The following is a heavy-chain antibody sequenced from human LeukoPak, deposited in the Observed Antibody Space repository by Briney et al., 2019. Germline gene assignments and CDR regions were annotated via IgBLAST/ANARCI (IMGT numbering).Heavy chain of an antibody. CDR1: GFTVSSNY. V-gene: IGHV3-53*01. Sequence: GGSLRLSCATSGFTVSSNYMSWVRQAPGKGLEWVSVIYDSGTTYYADSVKGRFLIFRDTSKNTVDLQMNSLRVEDTAVYYCAGRRSSGWYAYWGQGTLVTISS. J-gene: IGHJ4*02. CDR2: IYDSGTT. CDR3: AGRRSSGWYAY. D-gene: IGHD6-19*01.